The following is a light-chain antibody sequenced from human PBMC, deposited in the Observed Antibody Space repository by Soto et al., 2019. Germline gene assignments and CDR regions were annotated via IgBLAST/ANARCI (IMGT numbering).Light chain of an antibody. CDR1: QSVSSN. J-gene: IGKJ5*01. V-gene: IGKV3-15*01. Sequence: EIVLTQSPGTLSLSPGERATLSCRASQSVSSNLAWHQQKPGQAPRILMYDASTRATGISARFSGSGSGTEFTLTISSLQSEDFAVYYCQQSHNWPITFGQGTRLEIK. CDR3: QQSHNWPIT. CDR2: DAS.